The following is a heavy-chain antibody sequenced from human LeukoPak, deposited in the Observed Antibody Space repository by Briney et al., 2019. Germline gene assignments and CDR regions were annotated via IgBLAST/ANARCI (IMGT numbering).Heavy chain of an antibody. CDR2: ISWNSGTI. J-gene: IGHJ4*02. CDR3: ARGRPHGNDY. Sequence: GGSLRLSCAASGFTFNDFAMHWVRQTPGKGLEWVSGISWNSGTIGYADSVKGRFSISRDNAKNTLYLQMNSLRVEDTAVYYCARGRPHGNDYWGQGTLVTVSS. CDR1: GFTFNDFA. D-gene: IGHD4-23*01. V-gene: IGHV3-9*01.